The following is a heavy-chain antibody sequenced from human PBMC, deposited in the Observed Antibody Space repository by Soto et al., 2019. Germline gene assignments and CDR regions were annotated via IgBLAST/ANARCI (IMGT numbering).Heavy chain of an antibody. CDR3: AKVKGTAVAGTEYAFDI. V-gene: IGHV3-23*01. CDR1: GFTFSSYA. J-gene: IGHJ3*02. CDR2: ISGSGGST. D-gene: IGHD6-19*01. Sequence: GGSLRLSCAASGFTFSSYAMNWVRQAPGKGLEWVAAISGSGGSTYYADSVTGRFTISRDNSKNTLYLQMNSLRAEDTAVYYCAKVKGTAVAGTEYAFDIWGQGTMVTVSS.